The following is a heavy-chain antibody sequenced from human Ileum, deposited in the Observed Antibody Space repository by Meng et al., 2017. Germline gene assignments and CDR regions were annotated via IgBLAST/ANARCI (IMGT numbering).Heavy chain of an antibody. CDR2: INSDGSST. J-gene: IGHJ6*02. Sequence: GESLKISCAASGFTFSSYWMHWVRQAPGKGLVWVARINSDGSSTSYADSVKGRFTISRDNAKNTLYLQMNSLRAEDTAVYYCARDSGFLEWLFPEHYYYYGMDVWGQEPRVTVSS. CDR1: GFTFSSYW. CDR3: ARDSGFLEWLFPEHYYYYGMDV. V-gene: IGHV3-74*01. D-gene: IGHD3-3*01.